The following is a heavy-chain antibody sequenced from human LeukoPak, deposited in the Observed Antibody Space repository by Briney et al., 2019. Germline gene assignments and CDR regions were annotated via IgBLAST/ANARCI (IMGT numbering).Heavy chain of an antibody. Sequence: GGSLRLSCAASGFTVSSNYMSWVRQAPGKGLEWVSIIYSGGSTNYADSVKGRFTISRDNAKNSLYLQMNSLRAEDTAVYYCARDDTAVAGTELDYWGQGTLVTVSS. V-gene: IGHV3-66*01. D-gene: IGHD6-19*01. CDR1: GFTVSSNY. J-gene: IGHJ4*02. CDR2: IYSGGST. CDR3: ARDDTAVAGTELDY.